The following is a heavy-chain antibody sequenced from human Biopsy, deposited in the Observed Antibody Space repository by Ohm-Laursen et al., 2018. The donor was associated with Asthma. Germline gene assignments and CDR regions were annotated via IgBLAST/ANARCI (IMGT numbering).Heavy chain of an antibody. Sequence: SLRLSCAASGFSFSNFAIHWVRQAPSKGLEWVGVISKDASTQDYADSVKGRFTMARDNSKNTLDLQMNSLREEDTAVYYCVRDGTDDAFDIWGQGTMVTVSS. V-gene: IGHV3-30*01. CDR1: GFSFSNFA. D-gene: IGHD1-1*01. CDR2: ISKDASTQ. J-gene: IGHJ3*02. CDR3: VRDGTDDAFDI.